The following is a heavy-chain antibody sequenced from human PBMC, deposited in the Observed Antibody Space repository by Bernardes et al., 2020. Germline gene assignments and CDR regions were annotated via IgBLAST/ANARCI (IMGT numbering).Heavy chain of an antibody. V-gene: IGHV3-23*01. CDR2: ISGSGGST. CDR1: GFTFSSYA. D-gene: IGHD3-10*01. Sequence: GGSLRLSCAASGFTFSSYAMSWVRQAPGKGLEWVSAISGSGGSTYYADSVKGRFTISRDNSKNTLYLQMNSLRAEDTAVYYCASRSITMVQGVIIRNWFDPWGQGTLVTVSS. CDR3: ASRSITMVQGVIIRNWFDP. J-gene: IGHJ5*02.